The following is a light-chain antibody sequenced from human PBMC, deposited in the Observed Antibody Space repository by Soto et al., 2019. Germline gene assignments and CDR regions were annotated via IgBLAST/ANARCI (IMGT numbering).Light chain of an antibody. V-gene: IGKV2-30*02. J-gene: IGKJ2*01. CDR1: QSLVHSDGNTY. CDR2: KVS. CDR3: MQGTHWPPYT. Sequence: DVVMTQSPLSLPVTLGQPASISCRSSQSLVHSDGNTYLNWFQQRPGQSPRRLIYKVSNRDSGVPDRFSGSGSCTTFTLKISRVEAEDVGVYYCMQGTHWPPYTFGQGTKLEIK.